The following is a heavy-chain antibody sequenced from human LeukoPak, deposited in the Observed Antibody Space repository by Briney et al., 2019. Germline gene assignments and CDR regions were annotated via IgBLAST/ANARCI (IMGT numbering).Heavy chain of an antibody. V-gene: IGHV3-23*01. D-gene: IGHD2-2*01. CDR3: AKGSTSPDWFDP. J-gene: IGHJ5*01. CDR1: GFTFSSYG. Sequence: PGGSLRLSCAASGFTFSSYGMSWVRQAPGKGLEWVSAISGSGGSTYYADSVKGRFTISRDNSKNTLYLQMNSLRAEDTAVYYCAKGSTSPDWFDPWGQGTLVTVSS. CDR2: ISGSGGST.